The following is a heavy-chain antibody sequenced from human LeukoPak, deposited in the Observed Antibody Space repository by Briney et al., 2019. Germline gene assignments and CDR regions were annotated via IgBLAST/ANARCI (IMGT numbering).Heavy chain of an antibody. CDR2: IKQDGSEK. V-gene: IGHV3-7*01. Sequence: GGSLRLSCAASGFTFSSYWMTWVRQAPGKGLEWVANIKQDGSEKYYVDSVKGRFTISRDNAKNSLYLQMNSLRAEDTAVYYCARDFPDGYNYYWGQGTLVTVSS. CDR1: GFTFSSYW. CDR3: ARDFPDGYNYY. J-gene: IGHJ4*02. D-gene: IGHD5-24*01.